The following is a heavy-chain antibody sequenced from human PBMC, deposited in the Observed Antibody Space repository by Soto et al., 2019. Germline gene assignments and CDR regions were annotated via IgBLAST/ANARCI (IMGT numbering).Heavy chain of an antibody. J-gene: IGHJ5*02. Sequence: QVTLKESGPVLVKPTETLTLTCTVSGFSLSNARMGVSWIRQPPGKALEWLAHIFSNDEKSYSTSLKSRLTISKDTSKTQGVLTMTNMDPVNTATYYGARILSDSAGVWSAPWAKGTLVTASS. CDR1: GFSLSNARMG. V-gene: IGHV2-26*01. CDR3: ARILSDSAGVWSAP. D-gene: IGHD2-15*01. CDR2: IFSNDEK.